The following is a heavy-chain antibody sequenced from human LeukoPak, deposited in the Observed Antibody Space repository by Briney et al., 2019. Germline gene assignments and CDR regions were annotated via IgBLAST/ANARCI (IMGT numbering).Heavy chain of an antibody. D-gene: IGHD6-13*01. V-gene: IGHV3-30*18. J-gene: IGHJ1*01. CDR2: ISYDGSDN. CDR3: AKDKSTSNWLEYFQY. Sequence: GGSLRLSCAASGFTFSSYCMHWVRQAAGKGLEWVAGISYDGSDNYYVESAKGRFTISRDNSKNTLYLQMNSLRAEDTAVYYCAKDKSTSNWLEYFQYWGQGTLVTVSS. CDR1: GFTFSSYC.